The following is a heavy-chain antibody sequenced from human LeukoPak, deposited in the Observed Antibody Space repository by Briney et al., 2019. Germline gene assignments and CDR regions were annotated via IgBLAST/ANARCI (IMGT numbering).Heavy chain of an antibody. CDR3: ATSSEDYGSGSYYPY. D-gene: IGHD3-10*01. CDR2: INPSGGST. J-gene: IGHJ4*02. Sequence: ASVKVSCKASGYTFTSYYMHWVRQAPGQGLEWMGIINPSGGSTSYAQKFQGRVTMTRDTSTSTVYMELSSLRSEDTAVYYCATSSEDYGSGSYYPYWGQGTLVTVSS. CDR1: GYTFTSYY. V-gene: IGHV1-46*01.